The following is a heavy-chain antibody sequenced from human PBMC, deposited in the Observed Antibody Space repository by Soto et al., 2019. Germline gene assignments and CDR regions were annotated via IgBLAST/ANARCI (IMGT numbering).Heavy chain of an antibody. V-gene: IGHV3-23*01. J-gene: IGHJ3*02. Sequence: GGSLRLCCAASGFTFSSYAMSWVRQAPGKGLEWVSAISGSGGSTYYADSVKGRFTISRDNSKNTLYLQMNSLRAEDTAVYYCAKDMGSGPDAFDIWGQGTMVTVSS. D-gene: IGHD1-26*01. CDR3: AKDMGSGPDAFDI. CDR2: ISGSGGST. CDR1: GFTFSSYA.